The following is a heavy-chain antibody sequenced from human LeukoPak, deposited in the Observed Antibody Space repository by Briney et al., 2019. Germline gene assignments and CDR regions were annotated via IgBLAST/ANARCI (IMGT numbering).Heavy chain of an antibody. D-gene: IGHD3-3*01. CDR3: ARGSDFWSRQFDY. Sequence: SQTLSLTCTVSGGSISSGDYYWSWIRQPPGKGLEWIGEINHSGSTNYNPSLKSRVTISVDTSKNQFSLKLSSVTAADTAVYYCARGSDFWSRQFDYWGQGTLVTVSS. CDR1: GGSISSGDYY. V-gene: IGHV4-30-4*08. CDR2: INHSGST. J-gene: IGHJ4*02.